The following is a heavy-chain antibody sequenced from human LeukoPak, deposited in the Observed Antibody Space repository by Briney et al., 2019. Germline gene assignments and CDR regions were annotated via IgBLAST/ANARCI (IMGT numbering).Heavy chain of an antibody. V-gene: IGHV3-30*02. J-gene: IGHJ4*02. D-gene: IGHD3/OR15-3a*01. CDR3: AKDHGLNLYYFDY. Sequence: PGGSLRLSCAASGFTFNNYDMHWVRQAPGKGLEWVAFIRYDGSNKYYADSVKGRFTISRDNSKNTLYLQMNTLRAEDTAVYYCAKDHGLNLYYFDYWGQGTLVTVSS. CDR1: GFTFNNYD. CDR2: IRYDGSNK.